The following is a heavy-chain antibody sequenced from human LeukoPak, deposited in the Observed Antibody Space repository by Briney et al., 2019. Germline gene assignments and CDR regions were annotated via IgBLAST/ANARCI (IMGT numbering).Heavy chain of an antibody. CDR3: ATSVVPAATGIGDP. J-gene: IGHJ5*02. V-gene: IGHV1-69-2*01. CDR1: GYTFTDYY. CDR2: VDPEDGET. D-gene: IGHD2-2*01. Sequence: ASVKVSCKFSGYTFTDYYMHWVQQPPGKGLEWMGLVDPEDGETIYAEKFQGRVTITADTSTDTAYMELSSLRSEDTAVYYCATSVVPAATGIGDPWGQGTLVTVSS.